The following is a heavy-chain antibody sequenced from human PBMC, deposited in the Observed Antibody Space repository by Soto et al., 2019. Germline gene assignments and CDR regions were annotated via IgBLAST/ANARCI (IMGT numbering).Heavy chain of an antibody. V-gene: IGHV4-61*01. D-gene: IGHD3-10*01. CDR3: VRDNRYYGSDY. J-gene: IGHJ4*02. CDR1: SGSVSSGSYY. Sequence: SETLSITCTVSSGSVSSGSYYWTWLRQAPGKGLEWIGYISKSGTTNYNPSLKSRVTMSVDTSKNQFSLKLSSVTAADTAVYYCVRDNRYYGSDYWGQGALVTVSS. CDR2: ISKSGTT.